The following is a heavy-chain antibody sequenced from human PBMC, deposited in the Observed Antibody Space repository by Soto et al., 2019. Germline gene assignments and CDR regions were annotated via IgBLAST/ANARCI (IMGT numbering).Heavy chain of an antibody. J-gene: IGHJ4*02. D-gene: IGHD5-18*01. V-gene: IGHV3-74*01. CDR2: SKSDGSST. Sequence: PGGSLRLSCAASEFTWMHWVRQAPGKGLVWVSRSKSDGSSTNYADSVKGRFTISRDNAKNTLYLQMNSLRAEDTAVYYCARNPGSRYGYFDYWGQGAPVTVSS. CDR1: EFTW. CDR3: ARNPGSRYGYFDY.